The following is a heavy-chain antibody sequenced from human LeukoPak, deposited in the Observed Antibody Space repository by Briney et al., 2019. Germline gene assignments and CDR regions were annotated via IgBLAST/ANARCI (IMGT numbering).Heavy chain of an antibody. V-gene: IGHV3-48*03. J-gene: IGHJ1*01. D-gene: IGHD6-13*01. CDR1: GFTFSGCE. CDR3: ARGRFGSC. Sequence: GGSLRLSCTASGFTFSGCEMNWVRQAPGKGLEWVSYISSSGNSIYYADSVKGRFTISRDNAKNSLYLQMNSLRAEDMAVYYCARGRFGSCWGQGTLVTVSS. CDR2: ISSSGNSI.